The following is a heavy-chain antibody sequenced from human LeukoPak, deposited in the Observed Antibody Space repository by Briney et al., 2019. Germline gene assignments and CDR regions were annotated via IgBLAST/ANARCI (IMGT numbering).Heavy chain of an antibody. CDR2: ISSNGGST. Sequence: PGGSLRLSCAASGFTFSSYAMHWVRQAPGKGLEYVSAISSNGGSTYYANSVKGRFTISRDNSKNTLYLQMGSLRAEDMAVYYCARDKFYCSSTSCYAFYYYMDVWGKGTTVTVSS. CDR1: GFTFSSYA. CDR3: ARDKFYCSSTSCYAFYYYMDV. V-gene: IGHV3-64*01. J-gene: IGHJ6*03. D-gene: IGHD2-2*01.